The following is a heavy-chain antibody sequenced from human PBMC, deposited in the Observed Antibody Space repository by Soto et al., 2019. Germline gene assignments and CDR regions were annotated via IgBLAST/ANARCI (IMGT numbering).Heavy chain of an antibody. CDR3: ARASGEQQLVEYYGMDV. D-gene: IGHD6-13*01. CDR2: IYYSGST. J-gene: IGHJ6*02. CDR1: GGSISSYY. Sequence: ASETLSLTCTVSGGSISSYYWSWIRQPPGKGLEWIGYIYYSGSTNYNPSLKSRVTISVDTSKNQFSLKLSSVTAADTAVYYCARASGEQQLVEYYGMDVWGQGTTVTVSS. V-gene: IGHV4-59*01.